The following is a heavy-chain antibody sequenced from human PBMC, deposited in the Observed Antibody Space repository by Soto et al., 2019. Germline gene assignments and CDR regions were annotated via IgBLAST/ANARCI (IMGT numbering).Heavy chain of an antibody. CDR2: ISSRSSFI. Sequence: GSLRISFAASGFTFRRYSMNWVRQAPGKGLEWVSSISSRSSFIFYADSVKDRFTISRDNAKNSLYLQMDSLRAEDTAVYYCARASSSAAGLGDFDYWGQGTLVTVSS. J-gene: IGHJ4*02. CDR3: ARASSSAAGLGDFDY. D-gene: IGHD6-13*01. V-gene: IGHV3-21*01. CDR1: GFTFRRYS.